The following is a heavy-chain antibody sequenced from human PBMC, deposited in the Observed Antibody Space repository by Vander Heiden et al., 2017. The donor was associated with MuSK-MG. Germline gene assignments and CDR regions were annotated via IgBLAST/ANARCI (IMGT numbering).Heavy chain of an antibody. CDR3: ARGHPAAVLYSYYYYALDV. V-gene: IGHV3-64*01. J-gene: IGHJ6*02. D-gene: IGHD6-25*01. Sequence: EMQLVESGGGLVQPGGSLRLSCAASGFIFSSYGMHWVRQTPGKGLEYVSAISSDGGSTYYANSVKGRFTISRDNSKNTLYLQMGSLRVEDMGVYYCARGHPAAVLYSYYYYALDVWGLGTTVTLSS. CDR2: ISSDGGST. CDR1: GFIFSSYG.